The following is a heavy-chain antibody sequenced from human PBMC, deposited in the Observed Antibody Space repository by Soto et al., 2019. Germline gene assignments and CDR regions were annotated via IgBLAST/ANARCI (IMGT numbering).Heavy chain of an antibody. CDR1: GFTFSTSA. V-gene: IGHV3-23*01. D-gene: IGHD2-8*01. CDR2: ISGSGGTT. J-gene: IGHJ4*02. Sequence: EVQLLESGGGLVQPGGSLRLSCTASGFTFSTSAMNWVRQAPGKGLEWVSGISGSGGTTYYADSVKGRFTISRDNSKNTVYLQMNSLRAEDTAVYYCAKDEKYCTNGVCYPIAVAFDYWGQGTLVTVSS. CDR3: AKDEKYCTNGVCYPIAVAFDY.